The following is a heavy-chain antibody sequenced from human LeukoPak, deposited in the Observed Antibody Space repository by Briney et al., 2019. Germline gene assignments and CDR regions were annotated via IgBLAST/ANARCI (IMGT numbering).Heavy chain of an antibody. CDR1: GFTFSNYW. CDR3: AKGRIMITS. J-gene: IGHJ5*02. CDR2: INSDGINT. D-gene: IGHD3-16*01. V-gene: IGHV3-74*01. Sequence: GGSLRLSCAASGFTFSNYWMHWVRQAPGKGLVWVSRINSDGINTSYADSVKGRFTISRDNAKNTLNLQMNSLRAEDTAVYYCAKGRIMITSWGQGTLVTVSS.